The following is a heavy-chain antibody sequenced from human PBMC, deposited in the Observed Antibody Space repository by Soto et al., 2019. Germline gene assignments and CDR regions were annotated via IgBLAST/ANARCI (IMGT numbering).Heavy chain of an antibody. J-gene: IGHJ6*02. CDR3: AREGSAPYYYYGMDV. V-gene: IGHV1-8*01. CDR2: MNPNSGNT. CDR1: GYTFTSYD. Sequence: VASVKVSCKASGYTFTSYDINWVRQATGQGLEWMGWMNPNSGNTGYAQKFQGRVTMTRHTSISTAYMALRSLRSDDTAVYYCAREGSAPYYYYGMDVWGQGTTVTVSS. D-gene: IGHD6-19*01.